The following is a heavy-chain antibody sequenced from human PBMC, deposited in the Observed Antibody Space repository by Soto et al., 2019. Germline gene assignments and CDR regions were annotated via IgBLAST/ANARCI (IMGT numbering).Heavy chain of an antibody. V-gene: IGHV4-30-2*05. Sequence: SETLSLTCAVSGGSISSAGYAWSWIRQPPGKGLEWIGYVFHTGSTYYNPSLKSRVTISVDTSKNQFSLKLSSVTAADTAVYYCARGYSNSRNNWFDPWGQGTLVTVSS. CDR1: GGSISSAGYA. J-gene: IGHJ5*02. CDR2: VFHTGST. D-gene: IGHD4-4*01. CDR3: ARGYSNSRNNWFDP.